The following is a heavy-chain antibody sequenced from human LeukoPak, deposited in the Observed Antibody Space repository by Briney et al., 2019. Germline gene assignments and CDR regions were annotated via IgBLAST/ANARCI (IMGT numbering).Heavy chain of an antibody. CDR1: GGSFSGYY. Sequence: PSETLSLTCAVYGGSFSGYYWSWIRQPPGKGLEWIGEINHSGSTNYNPSLKSRVTISVDTSKNQFSLKLSSVTAADTAVHYCARDIGSVGYCSGGSCYGGFDPWGQGTLVTVSS. V-gene: IGHV4-34*01. J-gene: IGHJ5*02. CDR3: ARDIGSVGYCSGGSCYGGFDP. CDR2: INHSGST. D-gene: IGHD2-15*01.